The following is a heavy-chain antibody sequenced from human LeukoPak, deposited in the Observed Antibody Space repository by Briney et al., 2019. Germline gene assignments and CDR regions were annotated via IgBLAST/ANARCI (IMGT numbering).Heavy chain of an antibody. CDR2: IYYDGSNK. V-gene: IGHV3-33*01. D-gene: IGHD4-23*01. CDR3: VRMGGDNGGKTLEN. Sequence: ERSLRLSCAASGFTFSSYGMHWVRQAPGKGLEWEAMIYYDGSNKYYADSVRGRFTISRDNSRNTVYLQMNSLRVEDTAVYFCVRMGGDNGGKTLENWGQGTLVIVSS. J-gene: IGHJ4*02. CDR1: GFTFSSYG.